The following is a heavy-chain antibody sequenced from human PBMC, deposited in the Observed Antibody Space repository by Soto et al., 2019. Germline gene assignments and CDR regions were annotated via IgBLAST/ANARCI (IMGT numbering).Heavy chain of an antibody. Sequence: QVHFQESGPGLVKPSETLSLTCTVSGGSINNYYCNWVRQPPGKGLEWIGSIHYSGTTHYNPSPEIRVTISADRVKNQFTLKLNSVTAADTAVYYCAGDPYGIDVWGQGTMVTVSS. CDR2: IHYSGTT. CDR1: GGSINNYY. V-gene: IGHV4-59*01. J-gene: IGHJ6*02. CDR3: AGDPYGIDV.